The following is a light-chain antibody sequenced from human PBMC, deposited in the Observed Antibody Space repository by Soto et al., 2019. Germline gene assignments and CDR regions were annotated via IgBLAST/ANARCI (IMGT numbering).Light chain of an antibody. CDR1: QSISSN. V-gene: IGKV3-15*01. J-gene: IGKJ5*01. Sequence: EIVLTQSPGTLSLSPGERATLSCRAIQSISSNKLAWYQQKPGQAPRLLIYGASTRATGIPARFSGSGSGTEFTLTISSLQSEDFAVYYCQQYNNWPPITFGQGTRLEIK. CDR3: QQYNNWPPIT. CDR2: GAS.